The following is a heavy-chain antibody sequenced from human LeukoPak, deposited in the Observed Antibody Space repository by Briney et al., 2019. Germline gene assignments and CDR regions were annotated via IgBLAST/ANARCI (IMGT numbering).Heavy chain of an antibody. J-gene: IGHJ4*02. CDR2: ISSSSSYI. V-gene: IGHV3-21*01. Sequence: GGPLRLSCAASGFTFSSYSMNWVRQAPGKGLEWVSSISSSSSYIYYADSVKGRFTISRDNAKNSLYLQMNSLRAEDTAVYYCAIGRFNDIGYWGQGTLVTVSS. CDR1: GFTFSSYS. CDR3: AIGRFNDIGY. D-gene: IGHD3-9*01.